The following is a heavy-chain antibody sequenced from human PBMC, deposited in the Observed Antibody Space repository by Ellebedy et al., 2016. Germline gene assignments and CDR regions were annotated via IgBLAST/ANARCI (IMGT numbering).Heavy chain of an antibody. Sequence: GESLKISXAASGFTFSDHYMDWVRRAPGKGLEWVGRTRKKVNSYTTEYAASVKGRFTISRDDSKNSLYLQMNSLKTEDTAVYYCARVGEYSGSYPLDYWGQGTLVTVSS. CDR2: TRKKVNSYTT. CDR3: ARVGEYSGSYPLDY. CDR1: GFTFSDHY. V-gene: IGHV3-72*01. D-gene: IGHD1-26*01. J-gene: IGHJ4*02.